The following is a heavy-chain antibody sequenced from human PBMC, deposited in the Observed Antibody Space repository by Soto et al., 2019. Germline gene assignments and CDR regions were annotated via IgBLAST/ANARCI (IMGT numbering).Heavy chain of an antibody. CDR3: TTDLWRIAVVVGSTGYFNP. V-gene: IGHV3-15*01. Sequence: WGSLLLAWVSSGFTFSDASMGWVRQAPGRGLDSAGRIKSKSDGGTTEYAAPVRGRFTISRDDSKNTLYLQMNSLKTEDTAVYYCTTDLWRIAVVVGSTGYFNPWGQGTTVTVSS. J-gene: IGHJ5*02. CDR1: GFTFSDAS. D-gene: IGHD2-15*01. CDR2: IKSKSDGGTT.